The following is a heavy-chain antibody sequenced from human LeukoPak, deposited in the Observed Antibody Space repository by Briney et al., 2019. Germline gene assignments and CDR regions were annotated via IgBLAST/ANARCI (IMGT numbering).Heavy chain of an antibody. J-gene: IGHJ4*02. Sequence: QGMRQAPGQGLEWMGIINPSGGSTSYAQKFQGRVTMTRNTSISTAYMELSSLRSEDTAVYYCARGGYYYGSGSFGFDYWGQGTLVTVSS. V-gene: IGHV1-46*01. CDR2: INPSGGST. D-gene: IGHD3-10*01. CDR3: ARGGYYYGSGSFGFDY.